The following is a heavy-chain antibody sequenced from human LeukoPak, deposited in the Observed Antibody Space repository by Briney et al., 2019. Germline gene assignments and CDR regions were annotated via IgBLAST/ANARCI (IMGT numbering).Heavy chain of an antibody. CDR2: ISYDGSNK. CDR3: ARVYPNYYYGMDV. CDR1: GFTFSSYA. J-gene: IGHJ6*02. V-gene: IGHV3-30-3*01. D-gene: IGHD2/OR15-2a*01. Sequence: PGGSLRLSCAASGFTFSSYAMHWVRQAPGKGLEWVAVISYDGSNKYYADSVKGRFTISRDNSKNTLYLQMNSLRAEDTAVYYCARVYPNYYYGMDVWGQGTTVTVSS.